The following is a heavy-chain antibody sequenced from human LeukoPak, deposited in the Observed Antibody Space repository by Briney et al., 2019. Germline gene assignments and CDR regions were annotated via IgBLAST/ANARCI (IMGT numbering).Heavy chain of an antibody. V-gene: IGHV3-30-3*01. Sequence: GGSLRLSCTVSGFNFKTYAMHWVRQAPGKGLEWVAVISHDGGNKYYADSVKGRFTISRDNSKNTLYLQMNSLRPEDTAVYYCARGARYCSTTSCYSYFDYWGQGTLVTVSS. CDR1: GFNFKTYA. CDR3: ARGARYCSTTSCYSYFDY. D-gene: IGHD2-2*01. J-gene: IGHJ4*02. CDR2: ISHDGGNK.